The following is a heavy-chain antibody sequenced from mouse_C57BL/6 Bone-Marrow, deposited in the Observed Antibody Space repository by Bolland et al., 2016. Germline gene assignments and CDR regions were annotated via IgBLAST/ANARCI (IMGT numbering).Heavy chain of an antibody. D-gene: IGHD2-4*01. V-gene: IGHV1-47*01. Sequence: KYNEKFKGKATLTVEKSSSTVYLELSRLTSDDSAVYYCARLYDDDGGFAYWGQGTLV. CDR3: ARLYDDDGGFAY. J-gene: IGHJ3*01.